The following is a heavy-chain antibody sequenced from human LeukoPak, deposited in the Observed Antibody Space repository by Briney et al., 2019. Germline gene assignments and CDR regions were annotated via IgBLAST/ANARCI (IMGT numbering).Heavy chain of an antibody. CDR1: GYSFTSYW. V-gene: IGHV5-51*01. D-gene: IGHD6-13*01. J-gene: IGHJ4*02. Sequence: GESLQISCKGSGYSFTSYWIGWVRRMAGKGREWMGIIYPCDSDTTYSPSFQGHVTISADESISTAYLQWSSLKASDTAMYYCARHRSGYSSSPFDYWGQGTLVTVSS. CDR3: ARHRSGYSSSPFDY. CDR2: IYPCDSDT.